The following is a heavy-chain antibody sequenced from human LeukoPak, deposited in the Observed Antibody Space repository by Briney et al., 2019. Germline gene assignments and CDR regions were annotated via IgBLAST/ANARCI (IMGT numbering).Heavy chain of an antibody. CDR2: INHSGNT. D-gene: IGHD3-3*01. V-gene: IGHV4-34*01. J-gene: IGHJ4*02. CDR1: GGSFSGYY. CDR3: ARGGERITIFGVVITPPDY. Sequence: SETLSLTCAVYGGSFSGYYWSWIRQPPGKGLEWIGEINHSGNTNYNPSLKRRVTIAVDTSKNQFSLKLSSVTAADTAVYYCARGGERITIFGVVITPPDYWGQGTLVTVSA.